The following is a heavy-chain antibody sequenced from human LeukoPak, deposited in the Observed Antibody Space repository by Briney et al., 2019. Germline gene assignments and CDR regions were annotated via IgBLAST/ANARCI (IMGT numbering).Heavy chain of an antibody. CDR2: IFYNGNT. J-gene: IGHJ6*03. CDR1: DGSMSPYY. V-gene: IGHV4-59*01. CDR3: ARGGYYYLDV. Sequence: SETLSLTCTVSDGSMSPYYWSWIRQSPGKGLEWIAYIFYNGNTKYNPSLWSRVTISIDTSRNQFFLNLNSVTAADTAVYYCARGGYYYLDVWGKGTTVTVSS.